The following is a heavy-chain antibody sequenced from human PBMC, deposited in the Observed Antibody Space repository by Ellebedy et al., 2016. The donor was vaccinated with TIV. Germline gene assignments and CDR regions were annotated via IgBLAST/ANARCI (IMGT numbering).Heavy chain of an antibody. J-gene: IGHJ5*02. CDR1: GFEFYTYA. Sequence: GESLKISCAASGFEFYTYAMHWVRQAPGKGLEWVSTISAGGGATYYADSVKGRFNISRDNSENTLYLQMNSLRAEDTAVYYCAKVGRRYYESSGDPWGQGSLVTVSS. V-gene: IGHV3-23*01. CDR2: ISAGGGAT. CDR3: AKVGRRYYESSGDP. D-gene: IGHD3-22*01.